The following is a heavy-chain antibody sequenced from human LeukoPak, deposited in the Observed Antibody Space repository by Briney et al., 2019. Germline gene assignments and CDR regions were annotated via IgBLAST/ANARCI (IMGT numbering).Heavy chain of an antibody. J-gene: IGHJ3*02. CDR2: IYYSGST. Sequence: PSETLSLTCTVSGGSISSYYWSWIRQPPGKGLEWIGYIYYSGSTNYNPSLKSRVTISVDTSKNQLSLKLSSVSAADTAVYYCARTDGLLLNAFDIWGQGTMVTVSS. V-gene: IGHV4-59*01. CDR3: ARTDGLLLNAFDI. CDR1: GGSISSYY. D-gene: IGHD3-22*01.